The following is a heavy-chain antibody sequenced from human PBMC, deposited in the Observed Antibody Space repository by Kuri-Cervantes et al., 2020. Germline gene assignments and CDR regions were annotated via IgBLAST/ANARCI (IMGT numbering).Heavy chain of an antibody. Sequence: GESLKISCTASGFTFSKFAMSWVRQAPGKGLEWVSVIYSGGSTYYADSVKGRFTISRDNSKNTLYPQMNSLRAEDTAVYYCATEGYGSGSYPTDYWGQGTLVTVSS. D-gene: IGHD3-10*01. CDR2: IYSGGST. V-gene: IGHV3-23*03. J-gene: IGHJ4*02. CDR3: ATEGYGSGSYPTDY. CDR1: GFTFSKFA.